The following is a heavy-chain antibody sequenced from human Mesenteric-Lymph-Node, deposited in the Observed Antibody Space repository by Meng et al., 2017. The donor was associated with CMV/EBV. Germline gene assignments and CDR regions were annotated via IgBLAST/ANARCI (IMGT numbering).Heavy chain of an antibody. D-gene: IGHD6-13*01. CDR2: ISSSSSYI. Sequence: GESLKISCAASGFTVSSNYMNWVRQAPGKGLEWVSSISSSSSYIYYADSVKGRFTISRDNAKNSLYLQMNSLRAEDTAVYYCARDYGYSSSWDLYYYYYGMDVWGQGTTVTVSS. CDR1: GFTVSSNY. J-gene: IGHJ6*02. V-gene: IGHV3-21*01. CDR3: ARDYGYSSSWDLYYYYYGMDV.